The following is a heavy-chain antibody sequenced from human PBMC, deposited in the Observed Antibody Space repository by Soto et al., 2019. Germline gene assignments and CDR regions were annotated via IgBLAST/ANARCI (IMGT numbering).Heavy chain of an antibody. J-gene: IGHJ3*01. CDR1: GFPLSSYW. CDR2: IKQDESEK. CDR3: ARVDWRSASYV. D-gene: IGHD3-3*01. V-gene: IGHV3-7*04. Sequence: EVQLVESGGGLVQPGGSLRLSCAASGFPLSSYWMTWVRQAPGKGLEWVANIKQDESEKNYVDSVKGRFTISRDNAKSSVYLQMNSLRVEDTATYYCARVDWRSASYVWGQGTMVSVSS.